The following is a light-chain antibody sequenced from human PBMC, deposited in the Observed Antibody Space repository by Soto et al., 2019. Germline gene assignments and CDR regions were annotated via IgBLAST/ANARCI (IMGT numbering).Light chain of an antibody. Sequence: QSALAQPASVSGSPGQSITISCTGTRSDVGGYNYVSWYQQHPGKAPKLMIYDASNRPSGVSNRFSGSKSGNTASLTISGLQAEDEADYFCSSYTSSGTYVFGTGTKLTVL. CDR3: SSYTSSGTYV. J-gene: IGLJ1*01. CDR1: RSDVGGYNY. V-gene: IGLV2-14*01. CDR2: DAS.